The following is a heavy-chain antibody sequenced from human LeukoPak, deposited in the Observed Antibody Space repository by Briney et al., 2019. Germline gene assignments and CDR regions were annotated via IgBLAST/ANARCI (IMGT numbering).Heavy chain of an antibody. CDR2: IYYSGST. J-gene: IGHJ5*02. CDR3: ARCGHRGRRGYSSRIIPKGEDNWFDP. D-gene: IGHD6-13*01. V-gene: IGHV4-39*01. Sequence: PSETLSLTCTVSGGSISSSSYYWGWIRQPPGKGLEWIGSIYYSGSTYYNPSLKSRVTISVDTSKNQFSLKLSSVTAADTAVYYCARCGHRGRRGYSSRIIPKGEDNWFDPWGQGTLVTVSS. CDR1: GGSISSSSYY.